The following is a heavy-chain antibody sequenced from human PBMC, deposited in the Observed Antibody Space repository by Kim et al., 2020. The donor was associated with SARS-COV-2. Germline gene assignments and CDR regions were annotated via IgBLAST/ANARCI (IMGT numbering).Heavy chain of an antibody. CDR3: ARVPGLRWFGELQGAYYYGMDV. CDR1: GFTFSSYE. J-gene: IGHJ6*02. CDR2: ISSSGSTI. V-gene: IGHV3-48*03. D-gene: IGHD3-10*01. Sequence: GGSLRLSCAASGFTFSSYEMNWVRQAPGKGLEWVSYISSSGSTIYYADSVKGRFTISRDNAKNSLYLQMNSLRAEDTAVYYCARVPGLRWFGELQGAYYYGMDVWGQGTTVTVSS.